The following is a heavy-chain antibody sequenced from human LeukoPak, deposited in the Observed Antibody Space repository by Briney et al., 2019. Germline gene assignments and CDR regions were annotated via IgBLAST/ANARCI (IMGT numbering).Heavy chain of an antibody. CDR1: GFTFSSYW. Sequence: GGSLRLSCAASGFTFSSYWMSWVRQAPGKGLEWVANIKQDGSEKYYVDSVKGRFTISRDNAKNSLYLQMNSLRAEDTAVYYCARDYDFWSGYPYYFDYWGQGTLVTVSS. CDR2: IKQDGSEK. D-gene: IGHD3-3*01. CDR3: ARDYDFWSGYPYYFDY. J-gene: IGHJ4*02. V-gene: IGHV3-7*01.